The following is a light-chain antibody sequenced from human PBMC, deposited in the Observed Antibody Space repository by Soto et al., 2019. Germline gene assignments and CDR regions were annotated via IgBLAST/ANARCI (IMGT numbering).Light chain of an antibody. V-gene: IGKV3-11*01. CDR3: QQRSHWPRT. CDR2: GAS. Sequence: EILMTQSPCSLWVSPGAKAALSCMASQSVGSDLVWYRQKPGQAPRLLIYGASNRATGVPARFSGSGSGTDFTLTISSLEPEDFAVYYCQQRSHWPRTFGQGTKVDIK. J-gene: IGKJ1*01. CDR1: QSVGSD.